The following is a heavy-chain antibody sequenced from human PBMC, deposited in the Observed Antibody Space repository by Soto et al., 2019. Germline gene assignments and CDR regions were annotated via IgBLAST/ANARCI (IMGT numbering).Heavy chain of an antibody. CDR1: GGSFSGYY. CDR2: INHSGST. J-gene: IGHJ4*02. V-gene: IGHV4-34*01. D-gene: IGHD1-1*01. CDR3: ARGRGANWNYFDY. Sequence: QVQLQQWGAGLLKPSETLSLTCAVYGGSFSGYYWSWIRQPPGKGLEWIGEINHSGSTNYNPSLKSRVTISVDTSKNQLSLKLSSVTAADTAVYYCARGRGANWNYFDYWGQGTLVTVSS.